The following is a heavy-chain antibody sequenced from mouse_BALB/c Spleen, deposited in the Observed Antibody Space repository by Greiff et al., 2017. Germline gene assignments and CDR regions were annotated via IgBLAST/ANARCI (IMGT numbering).Heavy chain of an antibody. D-gene: IGHD3-3*01. Sequence: VKLMESGPELVKPGASVKMSCKASGYTFTSYYIHWVKQRPGQGLEWIGWIYPGDGSTKYNEKFKGKTTLTADKSSSTAYMLLSSLTSEDSAIYFCARGTKYAMDYWGQGTSVTVSS. J-gene: IGHJ4*01. CDR1: GYTFTSYY. V-gene: IGHV1S56*01. CDR3: ARGTKYAMDY. CDR2: IYPGDGST.